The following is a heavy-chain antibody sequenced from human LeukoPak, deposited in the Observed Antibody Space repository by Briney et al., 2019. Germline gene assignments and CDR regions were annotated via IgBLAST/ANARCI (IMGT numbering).Heavy chain of an antibody. Sequence: GASVKVSCKASGYTFTNYYMHWVRQAPGQGLEWMGIINPSGGSTSYAQKFQGRVTMTRDTSTSTVYMELSSLRSEDTAVYYCARELAHDYGDLENFDYWGQGTLVTVSS. D-gene: IGHD4-17*01. CDR1: GYTFTNYY. V-gene: IGHV1-46*01. J-gene: IGHJ4*02. CDR3: ARELAHDYGDLENFDY. CDR2: INPSGGST.